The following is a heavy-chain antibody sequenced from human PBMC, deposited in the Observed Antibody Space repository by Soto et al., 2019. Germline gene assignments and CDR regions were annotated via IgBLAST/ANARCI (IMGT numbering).Heavy chain of an antibody. CDR2: ISAYNGNT. Sequence: GASVKVSCKASGYTFTSYGISWVRQAPGQGLEWMGWISAYNGNTNYAQELQGRVTMTTDTSTSTAYMELRSLRSDDTAVYYCARGPYCSGGSCYFRFDYWGQGTLVTVSS. CDR1: GYTFTSYG. V-gene: IGHV1-18*01. J-gene: IGHJ4*02. CDR3: ARGPYCSGGSCYFRFDY. D-gene: IGHD2-15*01.